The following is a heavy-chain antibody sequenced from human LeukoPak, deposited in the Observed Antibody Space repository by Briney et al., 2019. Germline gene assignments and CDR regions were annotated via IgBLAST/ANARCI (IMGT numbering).Heavy chain of an antibody. D-gene: IGHD3-9*01. J-gene: IGHJ4*02. CDR2: ISSSSSTI. CDR1: GFIFSSYS. V-gene: IGHV3-48*04. CDR3: ARAFYDFLTGYPAYFDY. Sequence: GGSLRLSCAASGFIFSSYSMNWVRQAPGKGLEWVSYISSSSSTIYYADSVKGRFTISRDNAKNSLYLQMNSLRAEDTAVYYCARAFYDFLTGYPAYFDYWGQGTLVTVSS.